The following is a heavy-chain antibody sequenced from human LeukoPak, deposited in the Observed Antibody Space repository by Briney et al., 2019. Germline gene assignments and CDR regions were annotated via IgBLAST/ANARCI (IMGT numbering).Heavy chain of an antibody. CDR3: ARDLSYCTITSCSYYYYGMDV. CDR2: ISSSGGTI. Sequence: GGSLRLSCSASGFTFSSYEMNWVRQAPGKGLEWGSYISSSGGTIYYADSVKGRFTISRDNAKNSLYLQINSLRAEDTAVYYCARDLSYCTITSCSYYYYGMDVWGRGTTVTVSS. D-gene: IGHD2-2*01. V-gene: IGHV3-48*03. CDR1: GFTFSSYE. J-gene: IGHJ6*02.